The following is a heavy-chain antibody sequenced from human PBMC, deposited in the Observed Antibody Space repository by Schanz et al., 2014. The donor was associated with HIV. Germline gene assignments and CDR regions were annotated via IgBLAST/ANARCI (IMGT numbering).Heavy chain of an antibody. CDR2: IGSGGGYK. CDR3: ARDLHDYGDARTDY. D-gene: IGHD4-17*01. V-gene: IGHV3-21*06. Sequence: EVQLVESGGGLVKPGGSLRLSCAASGFNFNNYAMTWVRQAPGKGLEWVSSIGSGGGYKYYADSVNGRFTISRDNAKNSLHLQMSRLGAEDTAVYYCARDLHDYGDARTDYWGQGILVTVSS. CDR1: GFNFNNYA. J-gene: IGHJ4*02.